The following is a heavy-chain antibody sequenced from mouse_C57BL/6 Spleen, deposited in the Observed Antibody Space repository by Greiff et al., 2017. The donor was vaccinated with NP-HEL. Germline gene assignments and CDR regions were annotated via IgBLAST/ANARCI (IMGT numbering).Heavy chain of an antibody. CDR1: GFSLTSYG. J-gene: IGHJ1*03. CDR2: IWRGGST. V-gene: IGHV2-5*01. D-gene: IGHD1-1*01. Sequence: QVQLKESGPGLVQPSQSLSITCTVSGFSLTSYGVHWVRQSPGKGLEWLGVIWRGGSTDYNAAFMSRLSITKDNSKSQVFFKMNSLQADDTAIYYCAKNDYGSSYGYFDVWGTGTTVTVAS. CDR3: AKNDYGSSYGYFDV.